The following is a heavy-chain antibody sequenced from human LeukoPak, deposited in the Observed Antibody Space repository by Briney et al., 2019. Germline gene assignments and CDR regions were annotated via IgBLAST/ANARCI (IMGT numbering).Heavy chain of an antibody. CDR1: GGSISSGGYY. CDR3: ARGPYDFWSGYSRGWFDP. Sequence: SETLSLTCTVSGGSISSGGYYWSWIRQHPGKGLEWIGYIYYSGSTYYNPSLKSRVTTSVDTSKNQFSLKLSSVTAADTAVYYCARGPYDFWSGYSRGWFDPWGQGTLVTVSS. CDR2: IYYSGST. V-gene: IGHV4-31*03. D-gene: IGHD3-3*01. J-gene: IGHJ5*02.